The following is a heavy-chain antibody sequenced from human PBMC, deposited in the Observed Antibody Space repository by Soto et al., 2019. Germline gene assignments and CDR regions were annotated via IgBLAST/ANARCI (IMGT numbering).Heavy chain of an antibody. CDR2: IYPGDSDT. Sequence: GASLKISCKGPGDSFTSYWIGWVRQMPGKGLEWMGIIYPGDSDTRYSPSFQGQVTISADKSISTAYLPWSSLKAEDTAMYYCARHLRAIYYYYGMDVWGQGNTVTVS. V-gene: IGHV5-51*01. CDR3: ARHLRAIYYYYGMDV. CDR1: GDSFTSYW. J-gene: IGHJ6*02.